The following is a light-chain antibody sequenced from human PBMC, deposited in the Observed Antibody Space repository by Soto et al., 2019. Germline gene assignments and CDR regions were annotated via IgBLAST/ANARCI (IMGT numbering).Light chain of an antibody. CDR1: QSVSSSY. J-gene: IGKJ1*01. V-gene: IGKV3-20*01. CDR2: GAS. CDR3: QQYGSSPWT. Sequence: EIVMTQSPATLSVSPGERATLSCRASQSVSSSYLAWYQQKPGQAPRLLIYGASSRATGIPDRFCGSGSGTDFTLTISRLEPEDFAVYYCQQYGSSPWTFGQGTKVDIK.